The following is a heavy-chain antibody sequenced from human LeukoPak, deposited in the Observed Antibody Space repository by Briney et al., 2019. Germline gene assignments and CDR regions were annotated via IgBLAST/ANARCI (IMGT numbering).Heavy chain of an antibody. Sequence: SVKVSCKASGGTFSSYAISWVRQAPGQGLEWMGRIIPIFGTANYAQKLQGRVTITADKSTSTAYMELSSLRSEDTAVYYCARDGDYYDSTWGQGTLVTVSS. CDR2: IIPIFGTA. CDR3: ARDGDYYDST. V-gene: IGHV1-69*06. CDR1: GGTFSSYA. D-gene: IGHD3-22*01. J-gene: IGHJ5*02.